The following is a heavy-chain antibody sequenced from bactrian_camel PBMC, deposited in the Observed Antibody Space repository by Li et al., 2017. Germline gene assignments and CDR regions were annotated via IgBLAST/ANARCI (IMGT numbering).Heavy chain of an antibody. CDR1: DYSYTTYC. D-gene: IGHD3*01. Sequence: VQLVESGGGSVQPGGSLRLACNTSDYSYTTYCMAWFRQNPGSEREGVAAIDSDSITTYADSVKGRFTISKDSAKNTLYLQMNDLKPDDTSVYFCAAESAYDCQPASPLWFAYWGQGTQVTVS. J-gene: IGHJ6*01. V-gene: IGHV3S6*01. CDR2: IDSDSITT. CDR3: AAESAYDCQPASPLWFAY.